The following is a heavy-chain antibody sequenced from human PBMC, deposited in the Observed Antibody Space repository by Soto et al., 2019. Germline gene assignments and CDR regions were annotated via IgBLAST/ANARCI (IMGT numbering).Heavy chain of an antibody. Sequence: ASETLSLTCTVSGGSISSGGYYWSWIRQHTGKGLERIGYIYYSGSTYYNPSLKSRVTISVDTSKNQFSLKLSSVTAADTAVYYCARIRWLQLVWFDPWGQGTLVTVSS. D-gene: IGHD5-12*01. CDR3: ARIRWLQLVWFDP. CDR2: IYYSGST. CDR1: GGSISSGGYY. J-gene: IGHJ5*02. V-gene: IGHV4-31*03.